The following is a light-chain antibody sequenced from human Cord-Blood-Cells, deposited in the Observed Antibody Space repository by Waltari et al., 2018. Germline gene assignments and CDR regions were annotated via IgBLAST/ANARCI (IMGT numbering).Light chain of an antibody. CDR2: GAS. CDR3: QQYGSSPT. Sequence: EIVLTQSPGTRSLSPGERATLSCRASPSVSSSYLAWYQQKPGQAPRLLIYGASSRATGIPDRFSGSGSGTDFTLTISRLEPEDFAVYYCQQYGSSPTFGQGTKVEIK. J-gene: IGKJ1*01. V-gene: IGKV3-20*01. CDR1: PSVSSSY.